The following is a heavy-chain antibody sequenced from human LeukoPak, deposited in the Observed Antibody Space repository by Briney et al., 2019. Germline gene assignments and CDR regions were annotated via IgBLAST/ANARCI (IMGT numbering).Heavy chain of an antibody. Sequence: GGSLRLSCAASGFTFSSYAMHWVRQAPGEGLEWVAVISYDGSNKYYADSVKGRFTISRDNSKNTLYLQMNSLRAEDTAVYYCAKDGSGYEEYWGQGTLVTVSS. V-gene: IGHV3-30-3*01. CDR2: ISYDGSNK. CDR3: AKDGSGYEEY. CDR1: GFTFSSYA. J-gene: IGHJ4*02. D-gene: IGHD5-12*01.